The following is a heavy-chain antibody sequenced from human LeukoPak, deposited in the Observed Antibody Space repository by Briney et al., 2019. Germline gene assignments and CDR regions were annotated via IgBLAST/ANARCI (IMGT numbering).Heavy chain of an antibody. D-gene: IGHD3-22*01. CDR2: INPSGGST. CDR3: ARGLYYYDSSGYSHYFDY. V-gene: IGHV1-46*01. J-gene: IGHJ4*02. Sequence: ASVKVSCKASGYIFTSYNMNWVRQAPGQGLEWMGIINPSGGSTNYAQKFQGRVTMTRDTSTSTVYMELSSLRSEDTAVYYCARGLYYYDSSGYSHYFDYWGQGTLVTVSS. CDR1: GYIFTSYN.